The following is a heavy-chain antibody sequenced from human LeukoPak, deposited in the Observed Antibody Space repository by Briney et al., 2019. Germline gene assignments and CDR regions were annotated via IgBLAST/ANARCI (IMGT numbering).Heavy chain of an antibody. CDR3: AREHCSGGSCCSIYYYYYMDV. CDR1: GFTVSSYC. Sequence: PGGSLTLSCPAYGFTVSSYCMSWVRQAPGKGLEGVSVIYSGGSTYYADSVKGRSTISRDNSKNTLYLQMNSLRAEDTAVYYCAREHCSGGSCCSIYYYYYMDVWGKGTTVTVSS. D-gene: IGHD2-15*01. CDR2: IYSGGST. J-gene: IGHJ6*03. V-gene: IGHV3-66*01.